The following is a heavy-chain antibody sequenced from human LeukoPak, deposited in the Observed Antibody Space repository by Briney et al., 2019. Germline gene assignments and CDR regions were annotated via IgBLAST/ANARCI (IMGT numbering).Heavy chain of an antibody. V-gene: IGHV1-58*02. CDR2: IYVDSGNT. Sequence: SVKLSCTASGFTFTSSAMQWGRQARRQRLGWMGWIYVDSGNTNNAQKFHERVAITTDMSTSTAYMELSSLGSEDTAVYYCAAESTGILTGWKLCYFLHWGQGTLVTVSS. CDR1: GFTFTSSA. D-gene: IGHD3-9*01. J-gene: IGHJ4*02. CDR3: AAESTGILTGWKLCYFLH.